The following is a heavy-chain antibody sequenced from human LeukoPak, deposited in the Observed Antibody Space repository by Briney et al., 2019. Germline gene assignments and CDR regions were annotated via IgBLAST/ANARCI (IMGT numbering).Heavy chain of an antibody. CDR2: MNPNSGNT. V-gene: IGHV1-8*03. Sequence: ASVKVSCKASGYTFTSYDINWVRQATGQGLEWMGWMNPNSGNTGYAQKFQGRVTITRNTSIRTAYMELSSLRSEATAVYYSARRGTRLVYYFYLDVWGKGTTVTVSS. CDR1: GYTFTSYD. J-gene: IGHJ6*03. CDR3: ARRGTRLVYYFYLDV. D-gene: IGHD3-16*01.